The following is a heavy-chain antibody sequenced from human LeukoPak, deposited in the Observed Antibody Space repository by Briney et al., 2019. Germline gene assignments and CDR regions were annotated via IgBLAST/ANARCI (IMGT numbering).Heavy chain of an antibody. V-gene: IGHV3-23*01. CDR1: GFTFSSYA. D-gene: IGHD6-19*01. Sequence: GGSLRLSCAASGFTFSSYAMSWVRQAPGKGLEWVSAISGGGGGTYYADSVKGRFTISRDNSKNTLYLQINSLTAEDTAVFYCAKSSSGLLDYWGQGTLVTVSS. CDR3: AKSSSGLLDY. J-gene: IGHJ4*02. CDR2: ISGGGGGT.